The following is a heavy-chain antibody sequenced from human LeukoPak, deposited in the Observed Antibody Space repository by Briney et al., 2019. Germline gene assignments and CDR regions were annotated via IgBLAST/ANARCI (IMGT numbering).Heavy chain of an antibody. J-gene: IGHJ5*02. V-gene: IGHV1-69*01. CDR3: ARMVCSSTSCYLGVVESNWFDP. CDR2: IIPIFGTA. CDR1: GGTFSSYA. Sequence: SAKVSCKASGGTFSSYAISWVRQAPGQGLEWMGGIIPIFGTANYAQKFQGRVTITADESTSTAYMELSSLRSEDTAVYYCARMVCSSTSCYLGVVESNWFDPWGQGTLVTVSS. D-gene: IGHD2-2*01.